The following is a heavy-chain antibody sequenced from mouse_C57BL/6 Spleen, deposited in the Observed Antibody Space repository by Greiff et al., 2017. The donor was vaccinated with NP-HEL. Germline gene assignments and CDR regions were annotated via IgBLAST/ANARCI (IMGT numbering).Heavy chain of an antibody. CDR3: AKKSSHWYFDV. CDR2: IWRGGST. V-gene: IGHV2-5*01. CDR1: GFSLTSYG. J-gene: IGHJ1*03. Sequence: QVQLQQSGPGLVQPSPSLSITCTVSGFSLTSYGVHWVRQSPGQGLEWLGVIWRGGSTDYNAAFMSRLSITKDNSKSQVFFKMNSLQADDTAIYYCAKKSSHWYFDVWGTGTTVTVSS.